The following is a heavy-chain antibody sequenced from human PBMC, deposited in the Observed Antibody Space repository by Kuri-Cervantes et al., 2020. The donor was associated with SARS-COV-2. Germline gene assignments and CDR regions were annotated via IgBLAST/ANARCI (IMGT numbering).Heavy chain of an antibody. V-gene: IGHV3-30*18. CDR2: ISYDGKKK. Sequence: GESLKISCAASGFNFSTTDMHWVRQAPGKGLEWVAVISYDGKKKKCIGSGKGRFTISRDNSQNTVYLRMTNLRSEDTAMYYCAKDHFGVHDFWGQGTLVTVSS. J-gene: IGHJ4*02. CDR1: GFNFSTTD. CDR3: AKDHFGVHDF. D-gene: IGHD2-21*01.